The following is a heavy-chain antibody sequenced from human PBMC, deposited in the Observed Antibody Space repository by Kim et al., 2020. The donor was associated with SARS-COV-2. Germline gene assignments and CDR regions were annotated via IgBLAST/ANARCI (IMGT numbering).Heavy chain of an antibody. CDR3: TTYLSDGNNWTVFDI. V-gene: IGHV3-15*01. CDR1: GFTFNNAW. J-gene: IGHJ3*02. Sequence: GGSLRLSCAASGFTFNNAWMSWVRQAPGKGLEWVGRIKSDTGGGESHYPSHGQVTFTIAKADSKNVLYLHSNSLKTEDTAFYYSTTYLSDGNNWTVFDI. CDR2: IKSDTGGGES. D-gene: IGHD2-15*01.